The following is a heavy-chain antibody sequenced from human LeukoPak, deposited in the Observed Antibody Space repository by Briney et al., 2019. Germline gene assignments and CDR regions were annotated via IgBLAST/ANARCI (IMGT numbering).Heavy chain of an antibody. V-gene: IGHV3-21*01. D-gene: IGHD3-9*01. CDR3: ARATYYDILTGQRAYYYYGMDV. CDR1: GFTFSSYS. Sequence: PGGSLRLSCAASGFTFSSYSMNWVRQAPGKGLEWVSSISSSSSYIYYADSVKGRFTISRDNAKNSLYLQMNSLRAEDTAVYYCARATYYDILTGQRAYYYYGMDVWGQGTTVTVSS. J-gene: IGHJ6*02. CDR2: ISSSSSYI.